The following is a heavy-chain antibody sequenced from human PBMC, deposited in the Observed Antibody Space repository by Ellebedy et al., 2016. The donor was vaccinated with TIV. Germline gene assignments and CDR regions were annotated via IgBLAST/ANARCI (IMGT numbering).Heavy chain of an antibody. D-gene: IGHD5-18*01. V-gene: IGHV4-4*02. J-gene: IGHJ4*02. CDR2: IYHSGST. CDR3: AMMNVGYTSGSDLDS. CDR1: GGSISSSNW. Sequence: SETLSLXXAVSGGSISSSNWWTCVRQPPGKVLQWIGDIYHSGSTNYNPSLKNRVAMSLDNSRNQFSLNLTSVTAADTAVYYCAMMNVGYTSGSDLDSWGQGTLVTVSS.